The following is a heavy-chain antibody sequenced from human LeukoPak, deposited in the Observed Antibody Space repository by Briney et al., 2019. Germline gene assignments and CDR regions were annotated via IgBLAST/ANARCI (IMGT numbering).Heavy chain of an antibody. V-gene: IGHV3-23*01. Sequence: PGGSLRLSCAASGFTFSSYAMSWVRQAPGKGLEWVSLIGGSGGSTYYADSVKGRFTISRDNSKNTLYLQMNSLRAEDTAVYYCAKHRITIFDRSDFDYWGQGTLVTVSS. CDR2: IGGSGGST. CDR3: AKHRITIFDRSDFDY. D-gene: IGHD3-3*01. J-gene: IGHJ4*02. CDR1: GFTFSSYA.